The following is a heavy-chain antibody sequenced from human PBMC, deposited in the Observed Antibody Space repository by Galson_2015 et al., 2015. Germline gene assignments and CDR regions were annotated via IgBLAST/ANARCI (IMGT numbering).Heavy chain of an antibody. V-gene: IGHV3-33*01. D-gene: IGHD3-10*01. CDR3: ARGGELWFGELSSLQNWFDP. CDR1: GFTFSSYG. Sequence: SLRLSCAASGFTFSSYGMHWVRQAPGKGLEWVAVIWYDGSNKYYADSVKGRFTISRDNSKNTLYLQMNSLRAEDTAVYYCARGGELWFGELSSLQNWFDPWGQGTLVTVSS. J-gene: IGHJ5*02. CDR2: IWYDGSNK.